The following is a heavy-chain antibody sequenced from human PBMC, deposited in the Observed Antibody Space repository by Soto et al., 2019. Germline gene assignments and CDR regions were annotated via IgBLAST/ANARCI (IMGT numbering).Heavy chain of an antibody. CDR1: GVIFSSYG. D-gene: IGHD2-21*01. CDR3: ARGYGGNSDDFGF. Sequence: QVQLVESGGGVVQPGRSLRLSCGASGVIFSSYGMHWVRQAPGKGMERVAVIWYGGSYNYSADSVRGGFTISRDNSMNTLYLQMNSLRGEDAGVYYCARGYGGNSDDFGFWCQGTMVTVSA. V-gene: IGHV3-33*01. CDR2: IWYGGSYN. J-gene: IGHJ4*02.